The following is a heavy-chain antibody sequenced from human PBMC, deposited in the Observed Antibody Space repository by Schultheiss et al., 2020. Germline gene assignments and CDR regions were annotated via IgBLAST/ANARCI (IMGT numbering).Heavy chain of an antibody. CDR1: GFTFSSYA. Sequence: GGSLRLSCAASGFTFSSYAMHWVRQAPGTGLEWVAVISYDGSNKYYADSVKGRFTISRDNSKNTLYLQMNSLRAEDTAVYYCAFAAPYYFDYWGQGTLVTVSS. CDR2: ISYDGSNK. V-gene: IGHV3-30*04. D-gene: IGHD2-15*01. CDR3: AFAAPYYFDY. J-gene: IGHJ4*02.